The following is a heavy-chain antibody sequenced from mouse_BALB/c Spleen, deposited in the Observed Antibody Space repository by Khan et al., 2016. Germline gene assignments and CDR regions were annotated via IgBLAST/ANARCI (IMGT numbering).Heavy chain of an antibody. J-gene: IGHJ2*01. CDR2: INPHTGYT. Sequence: QVQLQQSGTELAKPGASVKMSCKASGYTFTSYWMHWVKQRPGQGLEWIGYINPHTGYTDYNQKFKDKATLTADKSSSTAYMQLSSQTSEDSAVYYCARGDYWGQGTTLTVSS. V-gene: IGHV1-7*01. CDR1: GYTFTSYW. CDR3: ARGDY.